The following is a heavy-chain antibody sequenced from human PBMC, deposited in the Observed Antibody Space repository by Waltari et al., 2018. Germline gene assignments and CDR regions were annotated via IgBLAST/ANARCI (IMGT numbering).Heavy chain of an antibody. D-gene: IGHD5-12*01. CDR1: GYSISRGSY. J-gene: IGHJ4*02. V-gene: IGHV4-38-2*01. CDR3: ARQGLEMATIYFDY. Sequence: QVQLQESGPGLVKPSETLSLTCAVSGYSISRGSYWGWIRQPPGKGLEWIGSIYHSGSTYYNPSLKSRVTISVDTSKNQFSLKLSSVTAADTAVYYCARQGLEMATIYFDYWGQGTLVTVSS. CDR2: IYHSGST.